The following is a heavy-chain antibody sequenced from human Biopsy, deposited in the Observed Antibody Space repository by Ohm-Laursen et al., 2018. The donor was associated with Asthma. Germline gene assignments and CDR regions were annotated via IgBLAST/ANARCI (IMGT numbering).Heavy chain of an antibody. CDR1: GYTFNSAG. D-gene: IGHD3-10*01. CDR2: VSVYNGNT. V-gene: IGHV1-18*01. J-gene: IGHJ6*02. CDR3: ARAVDYSHYYGIDV. Sequence: ASVKVSCKTSGYTFNSAGITWVRQAPRQGLEWMGWVSVYNGNTKVAQKLQDRVTMITDTSTSTAYMELRSLRSDDTAVYFCARAVDYSHYYGIDVWGQGTTVTVS.